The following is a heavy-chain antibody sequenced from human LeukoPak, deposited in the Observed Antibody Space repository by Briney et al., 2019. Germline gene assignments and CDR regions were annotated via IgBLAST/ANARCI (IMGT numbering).Heavy chain of an antibody. CDR3: ARGDSSGYGVDY. Sequence: GGSLRLSCAASGFTFSGFSMSWVRQSPTKGLEWVANIKQDGSERYYVDSVKGRFTISRDNSKNTLYLQMNSLRAEDTAVYYCARGDSSGYGVDYWGQGTLVTVSS. D-gene: IGHD3-22*01. CDR2: IKQDGSER. CDR1: GFTFSGFS. J-gene: IGHJ4*02. V-gene: IGHV3-7*01.